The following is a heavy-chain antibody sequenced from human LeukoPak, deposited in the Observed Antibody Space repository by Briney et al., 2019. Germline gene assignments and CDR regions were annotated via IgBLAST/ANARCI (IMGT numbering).Heavy chain of an antibody. D-gene: IGHD3-22*01. CDR2: IYYSGST. Sequence: SSETLSLTCTVSGGSISSSSYYWGWIRQPPGKGLEWIGSIYYSGSTYYNPSLKSRVTISVDTSKNQFSLKLSSVTAADTAVYYCARRIYYDSSGYILGPDNAFDIWGQGTMVTVSS. CDR1: GGSISSSSYY. V-gene: IGHV4-39*07. J-gene: IGHJ3*02. CDR3: ARRIYYDSSGYILGPDNAFDI.